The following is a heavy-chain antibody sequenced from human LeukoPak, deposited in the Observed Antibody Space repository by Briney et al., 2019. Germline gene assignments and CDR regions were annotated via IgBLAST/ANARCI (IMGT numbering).Heavy chain of an antibody. CDR3: ARPPEPGSAPGAFDI. Sequence: SVKVSCKASGGTFSSYAISWVRRAPGQGLEWMGGIIPIFGTANYAQKFQGRVTITTDESTSTAYMELSSLRSEDTAVYYCARPPEPGSAPGAFDIWGQGTMVTVSS. CDR2: IIPIFGTA. D-gene: IGHD1-26*01. V-gene: IGHV1-69*05. CDR1: GGTFSSYA. J-gene: IGHJ3*02.